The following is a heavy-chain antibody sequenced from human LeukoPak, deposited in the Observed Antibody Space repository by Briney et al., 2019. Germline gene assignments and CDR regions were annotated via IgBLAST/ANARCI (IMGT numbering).Heavy chain of an antibody. D-gene: IGHD6-13*01. CDR3: ARVPVEGMGYYYYMDV. J-gene: IGHJ6*03. V-gene: IGHV3-30*04. CDR2: ISYDGSNK. CDR1: GFTFSSYA. Sequence: GGSLRLSCAASGFTFSSYAMHWVRQAPGKGLEWVAVISYDGSNKYYADSVKGRFTISRDNSKNTLYLQMNSLRAEDTAVYYCARVPVEGMGYYYYMDVWGKGTTVTVSS.